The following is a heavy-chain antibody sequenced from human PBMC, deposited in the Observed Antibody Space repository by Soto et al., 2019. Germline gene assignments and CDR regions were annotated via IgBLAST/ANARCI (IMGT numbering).Heavy chain of an antibody. J-gene: IGHJ4*02. V-gene: IGHV1-2*04. CDR1: GYTFTGYY. Sequence: QVQLVQSGAEVKKPGASVKVSCKASGYTFTGYYMHWVRQAPGQGLEWMGWINPNSGGTNYAQKFQGWVPMPRDTSISTAYMELSRLRSDDTAVYYCARVSSSRDRFDYWGQGTLVTVSS. CDR2: INPNSGGT. D-gene: IGHD6-6*01. CDR3: ARVSSSRDRFDY.